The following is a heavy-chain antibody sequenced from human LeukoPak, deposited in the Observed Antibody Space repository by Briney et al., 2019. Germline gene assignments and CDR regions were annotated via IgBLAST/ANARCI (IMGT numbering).Heavy chain of an antibody. CDR1: GGSFSNYF. CDR2: INDSGST. Sequence: SETLSLTCAVYGGSFSNYFWTWIRQAPGKGLERIGEINDSGSTNYNSSLKSRVTISVDTSKNQFSLKLSSVTAADTAVYYCASMTRRGKYYFDYWGQGTLVIVSS. V-gene: IGHV4-34*01. CDR3: ASMTRRGKYYFDY. J-gene: IGHJ4*02. D-gene: IGHD2-21*02.